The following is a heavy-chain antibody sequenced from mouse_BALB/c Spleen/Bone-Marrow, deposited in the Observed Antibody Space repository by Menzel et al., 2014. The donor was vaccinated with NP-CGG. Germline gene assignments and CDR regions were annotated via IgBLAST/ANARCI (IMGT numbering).Heavy chain of an antibody. CDR2: ISYSGSA. Sequence: EVKVEESGPSLVKHSQTLSLTCSVTGDSITSGYWNWIRKFPGNKLEYMGYISYSGSAYYSPSLKSRISITRDTSKNQYYLQLNSVTTEDTATYYCATYDGYYFDYWGQGTTLTVSS. J-gene: IGHJ2*01. V-gene: IGHV3-8*02. CDR1: GDSITSGY. CDR3: ATYDGYYFDY. D-gene: IGHD2-3*01.